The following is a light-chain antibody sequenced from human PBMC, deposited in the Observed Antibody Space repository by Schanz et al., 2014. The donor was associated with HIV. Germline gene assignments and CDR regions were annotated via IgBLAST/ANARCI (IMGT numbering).Light chain of an antibody. CDR2: GAS. V-gene: IGKV3-20*01. CDR1: HSVSSNF. J-gene: IGKJ1*01. CDR3: QQYGSSPRT. Sequence: DIVLTQSPDTLSVPPGERATLSCRASHSVSSNFFAWYQQKPGQAPRLLIFGASNRAAGIPDRFSGGESGTDFTLTISRVEPEDYAVYYCQQYGSSPRTFGQGTKVEIK.